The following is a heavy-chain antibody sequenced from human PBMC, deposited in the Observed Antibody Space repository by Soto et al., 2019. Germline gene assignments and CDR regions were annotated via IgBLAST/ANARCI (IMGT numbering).Heavy chain of an antibody. D-gene: IGHD3-10*01. V-gene: IGHV4-34*01. CDR3: ARGLILWFGELSRRGGYYYYMDV. J-gene: IGHJ6*03. Sequence: QVQLQQWGAGLLKPSETLSLTCAVYGGSFSGYQWSWIRQTPGKGLEWSGGINDSGDINYNPSLKSRVTILVDSPKKQVSLRLSCVTAADTAVYYCARGLILWFGELSRRGGYYYYMDVWGKGTTVTVSS. CDR2: INDSGDI. CDR1: GGSFSGYQ.